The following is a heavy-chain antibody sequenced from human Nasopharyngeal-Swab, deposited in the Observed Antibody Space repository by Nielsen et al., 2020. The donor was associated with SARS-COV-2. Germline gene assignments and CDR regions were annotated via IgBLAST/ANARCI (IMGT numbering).Heavy chain of an antibody. CDR3: ARGDIVATIDWGVHFDY. D-gene: IGHD5-12*01. J-gene: IGHJ4*02. CDR1: GYTFTGYY. CDR2: INTNTGNP. V-gene: IGHV7-4-1*02. Sequence: ASVQVSCKASGYTFTGYYMHWVRQAPGQGLEWMGWINTNTGNPTYAQGFTGRFVLSLDTSVSTAYLQISSLKAEDTAVYYCARGDIVATIDWGVHFDYWGQGTLVTVSS.